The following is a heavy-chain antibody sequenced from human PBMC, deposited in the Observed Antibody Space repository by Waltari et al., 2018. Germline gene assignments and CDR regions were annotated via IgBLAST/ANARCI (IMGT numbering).Heavy chain of an antibody. Sequence: QVQLQESGPGQVKPSETLSLTCDVSRGSIRSHYWSWIRRPPGKGLEWIGYIYYNGATNYNPSRMSRVTISGDTAKNQFALKLTSVTAADTAVYYCARDRVVPADEPDYYGLDVWGQGTTVTVSS. CDR1: RGSIRSHY. CDR2: IYYNGAT. D-gene: IGHD2-2*01. V-gene: IGHV4-59*11. J-gene: IGHJ6*02. CDR3: ARDRVVPADEPDYYGLDV.